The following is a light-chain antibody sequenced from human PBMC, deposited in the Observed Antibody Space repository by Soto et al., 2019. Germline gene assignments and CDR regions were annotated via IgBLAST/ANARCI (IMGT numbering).Light chain of an antibody. CDR1: QSISSY. V-gene: IGKV1-9*01. J-gene: IGKJ3*01. Sequence: DTAMTQSPSCLSASVGDRVTITCRARQSISSYLNSSQPKPGKAPKLLIYAASTLQSGVPSRFSGSRSGTECTLTISSLQPEDFTTYYCQQLNSYLFTFGPGTKVDI. CDR2: AAS. CDR3: QQLNSYLFT.